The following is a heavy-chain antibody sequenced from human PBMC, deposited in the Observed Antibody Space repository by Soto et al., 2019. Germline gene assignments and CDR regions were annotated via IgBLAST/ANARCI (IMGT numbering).Heavy chain of an antibody. V-gene: IGHV3-23*01. CDR3: AKDRRINGMDV. CDR2: ISYSGAST. Sequence: GGSLRLSCTASGFTFSSYAMSWVRQAPGKGLEWVSGISYSGASTYYADSVSGRFTISRDNSKNTLYLQMNSLRAGDTAVYYCAKDRRINGMDVWGQGTTVTVSS. J-gene: IGHJ6*02. CDR1: GFTFSSYA. D-gene: IGHD3-3*02.